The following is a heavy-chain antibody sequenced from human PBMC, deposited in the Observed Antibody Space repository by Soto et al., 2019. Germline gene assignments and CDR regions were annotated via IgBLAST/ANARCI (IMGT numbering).Heavy chain of an antibody. CDR1: GYTFTSYA. D-gene: IGHD6-13*01. J-gene: IGHJ4*02. CDR3: ARATPYSSSWLAPNFDY. Sequence: ASVKVSCKASGYTFTSYAVHWVRQAPGQRLEWMGWINAGNGNTKYSQKFQGRVTITRDTSASTAYMELSSLRSEDTAVYYCARATPYSSSWLAPNFDYWGQGTLVTVSS. V-gene: IGHV1-3*01. CDR2: INAGNGNT.